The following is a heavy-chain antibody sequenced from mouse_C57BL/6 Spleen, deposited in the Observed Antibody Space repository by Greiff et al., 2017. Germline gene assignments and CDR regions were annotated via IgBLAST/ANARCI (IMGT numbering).Heavy chain of an antibody. V-gene: IGHV10-1*01. D-gene: IGHD1-1*01. J-gene: IGHJ4*01. CDR3: VRRGDYYGSSYYYAMDY. CDR2: IRSKSNNYAT. Sequence: EVNLVESGGGLVQPKGSLKLSCAASGFSFNTYAMNWVRQAPGKGLEWVARIRSKSNNYATYYADSVKDRFTISRDDSESMLYLQMNNLKTEDTAMYYCVRRGDYYGSSYYYAMDYWGQGTSVTVSS. CDR1: GFSFNTYA.